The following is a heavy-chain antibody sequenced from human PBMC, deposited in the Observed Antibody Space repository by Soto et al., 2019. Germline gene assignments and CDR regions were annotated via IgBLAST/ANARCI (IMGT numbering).Heavy chain of an antibody. CDR1: GGTFSSYA. CDR2: IIPIFGTA. J-gene: IGHJ5*02. V-gene: IGHV1-69*13. Sequence: SVKVSCKASGGTFSSYAISWVRQAPGQGLEWMGGIIPIFGTANYAQKFQGRVTITADESTSTAYMELSSLRSEDTAVYYCARSPIAARPLNWFDPWGQGTLVTVSS. D-gene: IGHD6-6*01. CDR3: ARSPIAARPLNWFDP.